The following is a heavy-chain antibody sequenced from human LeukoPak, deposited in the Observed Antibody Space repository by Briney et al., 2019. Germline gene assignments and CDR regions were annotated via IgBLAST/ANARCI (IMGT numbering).Heavy chain of an antibody. V-gene: IGHV1-2*02. CDR2: INPNSGGT. J-gene: IGHJ4*02. D-gene: IGHD6-19*01. CDR1: GYTFTGYY. Sequence: ASVKVSCKASGYTFTGYYMHWVRQAPGQGLEWIGWINPNSGGTNYAQKFQGRVTMTRDTSISTAYMQLSRLRSDDTAVYYCARVLFYSSGNKSNRVDYWGQGTLVTVSS. CDR3: ARVLFYSSGNKSNRVDY.